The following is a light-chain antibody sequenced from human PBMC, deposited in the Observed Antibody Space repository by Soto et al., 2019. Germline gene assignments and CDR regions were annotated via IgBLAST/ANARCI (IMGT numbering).Light chain of an antibody. V-gene: IGKV3-15*01. CDR1: QSVSSN. J-gene: IGKJ2*01. Sequence: EIEMTQSPATLSVSPGERATLSCRASQSVSSNLAWYQQKPGQAPRLLIYGASTRATGIPARFSGSGSGTESTLTVSSLQSEDFAVYSCQQYNNWPPYTFGQGTKLEIK. CDR2: GAS. CDR3: QQYNNWPPYT.